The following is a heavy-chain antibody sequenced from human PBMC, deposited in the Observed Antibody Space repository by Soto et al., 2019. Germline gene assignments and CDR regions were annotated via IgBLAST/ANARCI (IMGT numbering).Heavy chain of an antibody. CDR2: ISYAGSNK. CDR3: AKSATSGYYYYGMDV. D-gene: IGHD5-12*01. CDR1: GFTFSSYG. V-gene: IGHV3-30*18. J-gene: IGHJ6*02. Sequence: PVGSLRLSCAASGFTFSSYGMHWVRQAPGKGLEWVAVISYAGSNKYYADSVKGRFTISRDNSKNTLYLQMNSLRAEDTAVYYCAKSATSGYYYYGMDVWGQGTTVTVSS.